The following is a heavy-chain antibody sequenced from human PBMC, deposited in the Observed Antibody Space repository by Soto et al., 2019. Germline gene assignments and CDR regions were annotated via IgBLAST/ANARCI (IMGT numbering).Heavy chain of an antibody. V-gene: IGHV3-33*01. CDR2: IWYDGSNK. CDR1: GFTFSSYG. Sequence: QVQLVESGGGVVQPGRSLRLSCAASGFTFSSYGMHWVRQAPGKGLEWVAVIWYDGSNKYYADSVKGRFTISRDNSKNTLYLQMNSLRAEDTAVYYCARGSYDFWSGYHFDYWCQGTLVTVSS. D-gene: IGHD3-3*01. CDR3: ARGSYDFWSGYHFDY. J-gene: IGHJ4*02.